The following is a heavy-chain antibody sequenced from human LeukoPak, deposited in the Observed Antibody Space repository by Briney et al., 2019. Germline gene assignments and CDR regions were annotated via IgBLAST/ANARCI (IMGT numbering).Heavy chain of an antibody. CDR3: AKDMGGGGSSYYGMDV. CDR1: GFTFRTFW. D-gene: IGHD2-15*01. J-gene: IGHJ6*02. V-gene: IGHV3-74*01. Sequence: PGGSLRLSCAASGFTFRTFWMHWVRHAPGKGLMWVSRSNTDGASTNYADSVKGRFTISRDNAKNSLYLQMNSLRAEDTALYYCAKDMGGGGSSYYGMDVWGQGTTVTVSS. CDR2: SNTDGAST.